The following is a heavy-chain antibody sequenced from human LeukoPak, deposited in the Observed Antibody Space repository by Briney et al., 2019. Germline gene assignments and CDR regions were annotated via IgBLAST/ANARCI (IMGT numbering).Heavy chain of an antibody. Sequence: SETLSLTCTVSGVSITTSTHYWAWIRQPPGKGLEWIASMFYRGSTYYNASLRSRVTLSVDTSMNQFSLKLSSVTASDTATFYCVRQGGWGGAAFLIEFWGQGILVTVSP. D-gene: IGHD2-15*01. J-gene: IGHJ4*02. CDR1: GVSITTSTHY. CDR3: VRQGGWGGAAFLIEF. CDR2: MFYRGST. V-gene: IGHV4-39*01.